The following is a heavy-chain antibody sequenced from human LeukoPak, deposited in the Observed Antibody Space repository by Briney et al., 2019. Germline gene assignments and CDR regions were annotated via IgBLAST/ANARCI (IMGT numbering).Heavy chain of an antibody. J-gene: IGHJ4*02. CDR3: ARVPDIVATIGDFDY. CDR1: GYTFTGYY. D-gene: IGHD5-12*01. CDR2: INPNSGGT. V-gene: IGHV1-2*02. Sequence: VASVKVSCKASGYTFTGYYMHWVRQAPGQGLEWMGWINPNSGGTNYAQKFQSRVTMTRDTSISTAYMELSRLRSDDTAVYYCARVPDIVATIGDFDYWGQGTLVTVSS.